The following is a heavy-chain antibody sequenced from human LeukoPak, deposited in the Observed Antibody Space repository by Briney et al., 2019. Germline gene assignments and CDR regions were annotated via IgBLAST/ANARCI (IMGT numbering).Heavy chain of an antibody. V-gene: IGHV3-30*04. CDR1: GFTFSSCA. Sequence: PGGSLRLSCAASGFTFSSCAMHWVRQAPGKGLEWVAVMSYDGTNKFYADSVKGRFTISRDNSKNMLYLQMNSLRAEDTTVYYCARSKDYYGSGSNIDYWGQGTLVTVSS. CDR3: ARSKDYYGSGSNIDY. J-gene: IGHJ4*02. D-gene: IGHD3-10*01. CDR2: MSYDGTNK.